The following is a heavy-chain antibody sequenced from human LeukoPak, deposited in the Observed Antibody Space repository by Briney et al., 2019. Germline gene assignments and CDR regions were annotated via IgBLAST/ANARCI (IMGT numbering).Heavy chain of an antibody. D-gene: IGHD7-27*01. CDR2: IRSKAYGGTT. CDR3: TRVGTYPHAFDI. V-gene: IGHV3-49*04. J-gene: IGHJ3*02. Sequence: GGSLRLSCTASGFTFGDYAMSWVRQAPGKGLEWVGFIRSKAYGGTTEYAASVKGRFTISRDDSKSIAYLQMNSLKTEDTAVYYCTRVGTYPHAFDIWAQGTMVTVSS. CDR1: GFTFGDYA.